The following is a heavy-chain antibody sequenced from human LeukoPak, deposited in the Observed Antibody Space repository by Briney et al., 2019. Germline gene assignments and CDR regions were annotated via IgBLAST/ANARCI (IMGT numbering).Heavy chain of an antibody. CDR2: IYPGDSDT. CDR1: GYTFTSYW. Sequence: GESLKISCKGSGYTFTSYWVAWVRQMPGKGLEWMGIIYPGDSDTRYSPSFQGQVTISADKSISTAYLQWSSLEASDTAMYYCARLWEDSSGYYLLGGFDYWGQGTLVTVSS. V-gene: IGHV5-51*01. CDR3: ARLWEDSSGYYLLGGFDY. D-gene: IGHD3-22*01. J-gene: IGHJ4*02.